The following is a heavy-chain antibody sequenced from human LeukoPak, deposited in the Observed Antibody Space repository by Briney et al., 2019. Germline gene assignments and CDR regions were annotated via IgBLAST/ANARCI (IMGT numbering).Heavy chain of an antibody. D-gene: IGHD2-8*01. CDR1: GYTFTTYG. Sequence: ASVKVSCKASGYTFTTYGISWVRQAPGQGLEWMGWISAYNGNTNYAQKLQGRVTMTTDTSTSTAYMELRSLRSDDTAVYYCAGLSVFYYYYMDVWGKGTTVTVSS. V-gene: IGHV1-18*01. CDR2: ISAYNGNT. J-gene: IGHJ6*03. CDR3: AGLSVFYYYYMDV.